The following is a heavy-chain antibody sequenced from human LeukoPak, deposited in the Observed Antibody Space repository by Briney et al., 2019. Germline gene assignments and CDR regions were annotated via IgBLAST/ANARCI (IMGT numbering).Heavy chain of an antibody. J-gene: IGHJ5*02. CDR1: GLTFSNYA. V-gene: IGHV3-23*01. Sequence: GGSLRLSCAASGLTFSNYAMSWVRQAPGKGLDWVSAISGTGGTTYYADSVKGRFTISRDNAKSSLYLQMNSLRAEDTAIYYCARDYGYGNWFDPWGQGTLVTVSS. D-gene: IGHD5-12*01. CDR2: ISGTGGTT. CDR3: ARDYGYGNWFDP.